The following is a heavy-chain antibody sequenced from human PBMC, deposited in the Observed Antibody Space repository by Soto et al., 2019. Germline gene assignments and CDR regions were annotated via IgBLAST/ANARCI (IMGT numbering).Heavy chain of an antibody. J-gene: IGHJ4*02. V-gene: IGHV4-59*01. CDR2: IYYSGST. D-gene: IGHD6-25*01. Sequence: SETLSLTCTVSGGSLSSYYWSWIRQPPGKGLEWIGYIYYSGSTNYNPSLKSRVTISVDTSKNQFSLKLSSVTAADTAVYYCARRFGIAAGDYWGQGTLVTVSS. CDR3: ARRFGIAAGDY. CDR1: GGSLSSYY.